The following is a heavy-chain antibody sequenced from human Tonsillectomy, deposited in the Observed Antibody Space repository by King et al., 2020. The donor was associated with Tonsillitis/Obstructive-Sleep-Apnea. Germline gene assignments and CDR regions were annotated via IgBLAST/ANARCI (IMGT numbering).Heavy chain of an antibody. CDR3: ARADSLCPFSYYYYAMDV. V-gene: IGHV3-33*01. J-gene: IGHJ6*02. CDR2: IWYDGSNK. CDR1: GFTFSNYG. D-gene: IGHD3-22*01. Sequence: VQLVESGGGVVQPGRSLRLSCAASGFTFSNYGMHWVRQAPGKGLEWVAVIWYDGSNKYYVDSVKGRFTISRDNSKNRLYLQMNTLRAEHTAVYYCARADSLCPFSYYYYAMDVWGQGTTVTVSS.